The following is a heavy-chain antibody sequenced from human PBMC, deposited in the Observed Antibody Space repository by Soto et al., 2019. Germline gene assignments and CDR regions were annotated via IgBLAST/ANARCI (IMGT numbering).Heavy chain of an antibody. CDR2: ISYDGSNK. CDR1: GFTFSSYA. V-gene: IGHV3-30-3*01. J-gene: IGHJ6*02. D-gene: IGHD3-10*01. Sequence: GGSLRLSCAASGFTFSSYAMHWVRQAPGKGLEWVAVISYDGSNKYYADSVKGRFTISRDNSKNTLYLQMNSLRAEDTAVYYCARSITMVRGVIIDRDYYYYYGMDVWGQGTTVTVSS. CDR3: ARSITMVRGVIIDRDYYYYYGMDV.